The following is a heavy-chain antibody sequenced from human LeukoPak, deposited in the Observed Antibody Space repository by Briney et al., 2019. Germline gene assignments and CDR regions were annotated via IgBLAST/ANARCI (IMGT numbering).Heavy chain of an antibody. V-gene: IGHV3-30*02. CDR2: TRYDGSNK. CDR3: ARGDHFILHFDF. D-gene: IGHD1-14*01. J-gene: IGHJ4*02. CDR1: GFTFSNYD. Sequence: GGSLRLSCAASGFTFSNYDMHWVRQAPGKGLEWVALTRYDGSNKYYADPVKGRFTISRDNAKNSLYLQMNSLRAEDTAVYYCARGDHFILHFDFWGQGALVTVSS.